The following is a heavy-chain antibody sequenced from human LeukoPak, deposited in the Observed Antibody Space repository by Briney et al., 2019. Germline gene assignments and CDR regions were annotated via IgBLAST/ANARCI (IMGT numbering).Heavy chain of an antibody. V-gene: IGHV6-1*01. CDR1: GDSVSSNSAA. Sequence: SQTLSLTCAISGDSVSSNSAAWSWIRQSPSRGLEWLGRTYYRSKWYTDYAVSVKSRITINPDTFKNQFSLQLNSVTPEDTAVYYCARGAVAHFDYWGQGTLVTVSS. D-gene: IGHD6-19*01. CDR3: ARGAVAHFDY. CDR2: TYYRSKWYT. J-gene: IGHJ4*02.